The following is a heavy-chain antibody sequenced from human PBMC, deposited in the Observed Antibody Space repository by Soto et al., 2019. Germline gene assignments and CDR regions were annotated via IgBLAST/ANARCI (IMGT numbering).Heavy chain of an antibody. D-gene: IGHD3-10*01. CDR3: ARDGSRPGGMDV. Sequence: LSLSCTVSGGSISSGGYYWSWIRQHPGKGLEWIGYIYYSGSTYYNPSLKSRVTISVDTSKNQFSLKLSSVTAADTAVYYCARDGSRPGGMDVWGQGTTVTVSS. CDR2: IYYSGST. J-gene: IGHJ6*02. V-gene: IGHV4-31*03. CDR1: GGSISSGGYY.